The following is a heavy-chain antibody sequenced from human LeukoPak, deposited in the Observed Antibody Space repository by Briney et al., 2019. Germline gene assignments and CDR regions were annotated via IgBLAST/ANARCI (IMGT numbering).Heavy chain of an antibody. V-gene: IGHV3-74*01. CDR2: INGDGSST. CDR3: ASLGGITVTGPYDFDY. J-gene: IGHJ4*02. CDR1: GFTFSGNW. Sequence: GGSLRLSCAASGFTFSGNWMNWVRQAPGKGLVWVSRINGDGSSTSYADSVKGRFAISRDNARNTLYLQMNSLRAEDTAVYYCASLGGITVTGPYDFDYWGQGTVVTVSS. D-gene: IGHD1-20*01.